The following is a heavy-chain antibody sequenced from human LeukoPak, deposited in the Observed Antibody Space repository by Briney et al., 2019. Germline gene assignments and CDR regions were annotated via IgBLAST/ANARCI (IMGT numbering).Heavy chain of an antibody. Sequence: GGSLRLSCAASGFTFSSYAMHWVRQAPGKGLEYVSAISSNGGSTYYANSVKGRFTISRDNSKNTLYLQMGSLRAEDMAVYYCARGMDTAMAFDYWGQGTLVTVSS. CDR3: ARGMDTAMAFDY. J-gene: IGHJ4*02. D-gene: IGHD5-18*01. CDR1: GFTFSSYA. V-gene: IGHV3-64*01. CDR2: ISSNGGST.